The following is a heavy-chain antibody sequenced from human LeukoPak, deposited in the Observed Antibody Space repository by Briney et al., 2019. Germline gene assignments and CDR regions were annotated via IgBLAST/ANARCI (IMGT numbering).Heavy chain of an antibody. CDR3: ARGDRALYDDGYFDY. CDR2: IYYSGST. CDR1: GGSISSGDYY. Sequence: PSETLSLTCTVSGGSISSGDYYGSWIRQPPGKGLEWIGYIYYSGSTYYNPSLKSRVTISVDTSKNQFSLKLSSVTAADTAVYYCARGDRALYDDGYFDYWGQGTLVTVSS. D-gene: IGHD2/OR15-2a*01. J-gene: IGHJ4*02. V-gene: IGHV4-30-4*01.